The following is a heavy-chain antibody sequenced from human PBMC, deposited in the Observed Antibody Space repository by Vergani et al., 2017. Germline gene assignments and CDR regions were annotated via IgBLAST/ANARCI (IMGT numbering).Heavy chain of an antibody. J-gene: IGHJ6*02. D-gene: IGHD6-13*01. V-gene: IGHV1-69*01. Sequence: QVQLVQSGAEVKKPGSSVKVSCKASGGTFSSYAISWVRQAPGQGLEWMGGIIPIFGTANYAQKFQGRVTITADESTSTAYIELSSLRSEDTAVYYCARDLGWEQLAKNPRYYYYYGMDVWGQGTTVTVSS. CDR3: ARDLGWEQLAKNPRYYYYYGMDV. CDR2: IIPIFGTA. CDR1: GGTFSSYA.